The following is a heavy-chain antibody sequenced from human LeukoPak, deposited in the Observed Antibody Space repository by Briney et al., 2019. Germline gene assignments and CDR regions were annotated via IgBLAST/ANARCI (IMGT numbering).Heavy chain of an antibody. CDR1: GFTFSSYG. CDR2: ISGSGDST. D-gene: IGHD1-26*01. V-gene: IGHV3-23*01. Sequence: GGSLRLSCAASGFTFSSYGMSWVRQAPGKGLEWVSAISGSGDSTYNADSVKGQFIISRDNSKNTLYLQMNSLRAEDTAIYYCAKDEATRYYYYMDVWGKGTTVTISS. CDR3: AKDEATRYYYYMDV. J-gene: IGHJ6*03.